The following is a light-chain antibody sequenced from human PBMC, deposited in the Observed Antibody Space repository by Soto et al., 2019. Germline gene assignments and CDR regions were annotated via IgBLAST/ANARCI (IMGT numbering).Light chain of an antibody. V-gene: IGKV3-20*01. CDR3: QQFGTSPGFT. J-gene: IGKJ3*01. CDR1: QSVSSNY. CDR2: GAS. Sequence: ETVLTQSPGTLSLSPGERVTLSCRASQSVSSNYIAWYQQKPGQAPRLLIYGASSRATGIPDRFSGSGSGTDFNLTISRLEPEDFAVYYCQQFGTSPGFTFGPGTKVDIK.